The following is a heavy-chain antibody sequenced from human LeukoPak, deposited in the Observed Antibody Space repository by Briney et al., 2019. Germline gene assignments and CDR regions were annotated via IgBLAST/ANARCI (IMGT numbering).Heavy chain of an antibody. CDR1: GYTFTSYA. CDR3: ASDDI. J-gene: IGHJ3*02. CDR2: INAGNSNT. V-gene: IGHV1-3*01. Sequence: ASVKVSCKASGYTFTSYAMHWVRQAPGQRLEWMGWINAGNSNTKYSQKFQGRVTITRDTSASTAYMELRSLRSEDTAVYYCASDDIWGQGTMVTVSS.